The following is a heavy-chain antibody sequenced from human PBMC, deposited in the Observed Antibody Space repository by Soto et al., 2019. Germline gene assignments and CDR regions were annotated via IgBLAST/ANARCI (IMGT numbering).Heavy chain of an antibody. Sequence: GGSLRLSCAASGFTFSSYAMHWFRQAPGKGLEWVAVISYDGSNKYYADSVKGRFTISRDNSKNTLYLQMNSLRAEDTAVYYCARDWEDIVVVPAAKYYYYYGMDVWGQGTTVTVSS. CDR2: ISYDGSNK. V-gene: IGHV3-30-3*01. CDR1: GFTFSSYA. D-gene: IGHD2-2*01. CDR3: ARDWEDIVVVPAAKYYYYYGMDV. J-gene: IGHJ6*02.